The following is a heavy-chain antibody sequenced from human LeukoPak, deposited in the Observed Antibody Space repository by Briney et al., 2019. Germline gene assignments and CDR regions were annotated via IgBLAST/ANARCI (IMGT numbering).Heavy chain of an antibody. CDR2: ISGSGGST. Sequence: QTGGSLRLSCAASGFTFSSYAMSWVRQAPGKGLEWVSAISGSGGSTYYADSVKGRFTISRDNAKNSLYLQMNSLRAEDTAVYYCAREGSFYAYGMDVWGQGTTVTVSS. CDR3: AREGSFYAYGMDV. V-gene: IGHV3-23*01. CDR1: GFTFSSYA. D-gene: IGHD3-16*01. J-gene: IGHJ6*02.